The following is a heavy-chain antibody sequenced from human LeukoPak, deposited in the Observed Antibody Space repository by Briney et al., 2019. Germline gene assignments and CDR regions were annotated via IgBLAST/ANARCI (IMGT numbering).Heavy chain of an antibody. V-gene: IGHV3-30*04. CDR1: GFTFDSYA. J-gene: IGHJ6*02. CDR2: ISYDGRNN. D-gene: IGHD6-25*01. CDR3: ARLDPDAGNSQGGKRLPVPNYYYYTMDA. Sequence: GGSLRLSCAASGFTFDSYAMHWVRQAPGKALEWLAVISYDGRNNYYGDSVKGRFTISRDHPKNTLYLQMTSLRAEDTAVYYCARLDPDAGNSQGGKRLPVPNYYYYTMDAWGQGTTVTVS.